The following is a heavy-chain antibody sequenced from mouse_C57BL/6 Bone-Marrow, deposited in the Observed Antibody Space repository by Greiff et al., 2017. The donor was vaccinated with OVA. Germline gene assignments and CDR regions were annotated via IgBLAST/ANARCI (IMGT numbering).Heavy chain of an antibody. CDR1: GYSITSGYY. CDR2: ISYDGSN. CDR3: AREVT. D-gene: IGHD2-3*01. V-gene: IGHV3-6*01. J-gene: IGHJ2*01. Sequence: DVQLQESGPGLVKPSQSLSLTCSVTGYSITSGYYWNWIRQFPGNKLEWMGYISYDGSNNYNPSLKNRISITRDTSKNQFFLKLNSVTTEDTATYYCAREVTWGQGTTLTVSS.